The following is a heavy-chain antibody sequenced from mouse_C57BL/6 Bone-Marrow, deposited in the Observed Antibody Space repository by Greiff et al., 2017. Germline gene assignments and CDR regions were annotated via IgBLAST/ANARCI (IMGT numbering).Heavy chain of an antibody. J-gene: IGHJ2*01. D-gene: IGHD1-1*01. V-gene: IGHV1-26*01. CDR2: INPNNGGT. Sequence: EVQLQQSGPELVKPGASVKISCKASGYTFTDYYMNWVKQSHGKSLEWIGDINPNNGGTSYNQKFKGKATLTVDKSSSTAYMALRSLTSEYSAVYYCARRVVASDYWGQGTTLTVSS. CDR1: GYTFTDYY. CDR3: ARRVVASDY.